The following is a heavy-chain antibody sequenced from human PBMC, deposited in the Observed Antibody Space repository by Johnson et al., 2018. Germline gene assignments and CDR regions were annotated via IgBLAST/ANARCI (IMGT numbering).Heavy chain of an antibody. V-gene: IGHV3-13*01. CDR1: GFTFRAYE. Sequence: VQLVESGGGVVQPGGSLRLSCAASGFTFRAYEMHWVRQLTGKRLEWVSAIGVDGATFYSASVKGRFPISRDVGVDSLYLQMSSLRAGDTAVYYCVREQFGRGSKGFDIWGHGTVVTVSS. CDR2: IGVDGAT. CDR3: VREQFGRGSKGFDI. J-gene: IGHJ3*02. D-gene: IGHD3-10*01.